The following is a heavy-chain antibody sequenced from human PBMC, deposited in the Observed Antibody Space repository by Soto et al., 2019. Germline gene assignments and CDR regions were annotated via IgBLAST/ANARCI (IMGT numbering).Heavy chain of an antibody. J-gene: IGHJ4*02. V-gene: IGHV4-39*02. D-gene: IGHD3-3*01. CDR1: GVPISSSSYY. CDR3: ARWGGDFWNAI. Sequence: SETLSLTCTVSGVPISSSSYYWAWIRQPPGQGLEWIGTIYYSGSTYYNASLKSRVTISVDSSKNHFSLKLFSVTAADTAVYYCARWGGDFWNAIWGQGTLVTVPQ. CDR2: IYYSGST.